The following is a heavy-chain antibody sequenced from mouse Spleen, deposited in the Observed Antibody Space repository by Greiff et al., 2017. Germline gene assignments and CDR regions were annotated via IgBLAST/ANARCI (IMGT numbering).Heavy chain of an antibody. CDR2: ISSGGSYT. Sequence: EVKLVESGGDLVKPGGSLKLSCAASGFTFSSYGMSWVRQTPDKRLEWVATISSGGSYTYYPDSVKGRFTISRDNAKNTLYLQMSSLKSEDTAMYYCARPGSSYYAMDYWGQGTSVTVSS. V-gene: IGHV5-6*01. CDR3: ARPGSSYYAMDY. CDR1: GFTFSSYG. D-gene: IGHD1-1*01. J-gene: IGHJ4*01.